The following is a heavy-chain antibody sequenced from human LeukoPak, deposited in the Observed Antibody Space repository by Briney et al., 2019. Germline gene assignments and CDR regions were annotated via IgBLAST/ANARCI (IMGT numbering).Heavy chain of an antibody. Sequence: PSETLSLTCNVSGGSISSYYWGWIRQPPGKGLEWIGSIYHSGSTYYNPSLKSRVTISVDTSKNQFSLKLSSVTAADTAVYYCARVPTVTTSGESPWGQGTLVTVSS. CDR3: ARVPTVTTSGESP. V-gene: IGHV4-38-2*02. CDR1: GGSISSYY. CDR2: IYHSGST. D-gene: IGHD4-17*01. J-gene: IGHJ5*02.